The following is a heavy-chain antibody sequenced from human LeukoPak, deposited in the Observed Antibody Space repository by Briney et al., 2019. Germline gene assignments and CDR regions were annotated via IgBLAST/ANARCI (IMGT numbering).Heavy chain of an antibody. CDR3: ARADYGGRNYYYYYMDV. D-gene: IGHD4-23*01. CDR2: INPNSGGT. J-gene: IGHJ6*03. V-gene: IGHV1-2*02. CDR1: GYTFTVYY. Sequence: ASVKVSCKASGYTFTVYYMHWVRQAPGQGLEWMGWINPNSGGTNYAQKFQVRVSMTRDTSISTAYMELSRLRSDDTAVYYCARADYGGRNYYYYYMDVWGKGTTVTVSS.